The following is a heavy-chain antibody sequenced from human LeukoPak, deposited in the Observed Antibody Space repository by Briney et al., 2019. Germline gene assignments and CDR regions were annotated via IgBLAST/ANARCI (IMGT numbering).Heavy chain of an antibody. CDR2: ISYSGTT. J-gene: IGHJ5*02. V-gene: IGHV4-59*12. D-gene: IGHD4-11*01. Sequence: SETLSLTCAVSGGSINTYYWSWIRQPPGKGLEWIGYISYSGTTNYNPSLKSRVTISIDTSKTQFSLKLSSVTAADTAVYYCARFPYSNYEVNWFDPWGQGTLVTVSS. CDR1: GGSINTYY. CDR3: ARFPYSNYEVNWFDP.